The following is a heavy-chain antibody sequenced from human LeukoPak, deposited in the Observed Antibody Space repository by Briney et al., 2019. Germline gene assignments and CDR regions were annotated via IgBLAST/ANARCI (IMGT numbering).Heavy chain of an antibody. Sequence: ASVKVSCKASGYTFTGYYMHWVRQAPGQGLEWMGWINPNSGGTNYAQKFQGRVTMTRDTSISTAYMELRSLRSDDTAVYYCARELWFGEFVLGYWGQGTLVTVSS. D-gene: IGHD3-10*01. J-gene: IGHJ4*02. V-gene: IGHV1-2*02. CDR2: INPNSGGT. CDR1: GYTFTGYY. CDR3: ARELWFGEFVLGY.